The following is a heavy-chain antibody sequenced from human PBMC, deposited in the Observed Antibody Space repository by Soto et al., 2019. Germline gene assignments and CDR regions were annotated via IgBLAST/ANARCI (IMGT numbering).Heavy chain of an antibody. CDR3: ARVRFGQWGYAMDV. J-gene: IGHJ6*02. D-gene: IGHD3-10*01. V-gene: IGHV3-48*04. CDR2: ISSSSSTI. Sequence: GGSLRLSCAASGFTFSSYSMNWVRQAPGKGLEWVSYISSSSSTIYYAGSVRGRFTVSRDNAKNSLYLQMNSLRAEDTAIYYCARVRFGQWGYAMDVWGQGTTVTVSS. CDR1: GFTFSSYS.